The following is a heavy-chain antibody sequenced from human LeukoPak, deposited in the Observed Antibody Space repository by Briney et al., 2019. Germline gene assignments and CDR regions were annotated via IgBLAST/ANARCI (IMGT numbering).Heavy chain of an antibody. Sequence: PSETLSLTCAVYGGSFSGYYWSWIRQPPGKGLEWIGEINHSGSTNYNPSLKSRVTISVDTSKNQFSLKLSSVTAADTAVYYCARVHSGSYYVVDYWGQGTLVTVSS. J-gene: IGHJ4*02. CDR1: GGSFSGYY. D-gene: IGHD1-26*01. CDR3: ARVHSGSYYVVDY. CDR2: INHSGST. V-gene: IGHV4-34*01.